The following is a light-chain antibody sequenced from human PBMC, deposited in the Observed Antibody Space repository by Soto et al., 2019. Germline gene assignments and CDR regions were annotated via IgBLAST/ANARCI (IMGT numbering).Light chain of an antibody. CDR2: GVS. CDR3: QQSET. J-gene: IGKJ1*01. CDR1: QSIRSSH. V-gene: IGKV3-20*01. Sequence: ETLMTQSPATLSVSPGERATLSCRASQSIRSSHLAWYQQKPGQPPRLLIYGVSSRATGIPNRFSGSGPGTDFTLTIDRLEPEDFAVYYCQQSETFGQGTKVDIK.